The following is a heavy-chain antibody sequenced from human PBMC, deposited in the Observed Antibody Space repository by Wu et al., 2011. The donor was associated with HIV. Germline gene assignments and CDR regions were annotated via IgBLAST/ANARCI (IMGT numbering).Heavy chain of an antibody. V-gene: IGHV1-69*06. J-gene: IGHJ2*01. D-gene: IGHD3-22*01. CDR3: ARSRYDSSAYNGKTGYFDL. Sequence: GAEVKNARVLGEGLLQGFLEVTFSSLCYQLGRDRPLDKGLEWMGRIIPIFGTSNYAQTFQGRVTITADKSTSTVYMELSSLRSEDTAVYYCARSRYDSSAYNGKTGYFDLWGPVAPLVTVSS. CDR2: IIPIFGTS. CDR1: EVTFSSLC.